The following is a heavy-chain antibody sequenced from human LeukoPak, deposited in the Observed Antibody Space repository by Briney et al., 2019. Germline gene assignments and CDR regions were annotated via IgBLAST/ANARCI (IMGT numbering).Heavy chain of an antibody. V-gene: IGHV4-39*07. CDR3: ARGPTYYYDSSGYYATIAFDI. D-gene: IGHD3-22*01. CDR2: IYYSGST. CDR1: GGSISSSSYY. Sequence: SETLSLTCTVSGGSISSSSYYWGWIRQPPGKGLEWIGSIYYSGSTYYNPSLKSRVTISVDTSKNQFSLKLSSVTAADTAVYYCARGPTYYYDSSGYYATIAFDIWGQGTMVTVSS. J-gene: IGHJ3*02.